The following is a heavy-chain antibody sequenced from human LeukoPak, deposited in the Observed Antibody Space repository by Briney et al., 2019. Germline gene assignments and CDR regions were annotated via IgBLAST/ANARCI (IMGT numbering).Heavy chain of an antibody. D-gene: IGHD4-17*01. V-gene: IGHV3-33*01. CDR1: GFTFSSYG. CDR2: IWYDGSNK. J-gene: IGHJ4*02. Sequence: SGGSLRLSCAASGFTFSSYGMHWVRQAPGKGLEWVAVIWYDGSNKYYADSVKGRFTISRDNSKNTLYLQMNSLRAEDTAVYYCARAHYGDHTKPDYWGQGTLVTVSS. CDR3: ARAHYGDHTKPDY.